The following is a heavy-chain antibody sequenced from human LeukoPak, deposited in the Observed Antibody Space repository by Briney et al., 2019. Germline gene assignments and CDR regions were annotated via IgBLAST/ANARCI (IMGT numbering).Heavy chain of an antibody. V-gene: IGHV4-59*12. D-gene: IGHD2-8*02. CDR1: GDSIY. CDR3: ARDTGIFPHYAFDI. Sequence: SETLSLTCSVSGDSIYWSWVRQSPGKGLQWIGTVYYSGATNYNPSLASRVTMSLDMSKSQFSLKLRSVTAADTAVYYCARDTGIFPHYAFDIWGQGTMVTVSS. J-gene: IGHJ3*02. CDR2: VYYSGAT.